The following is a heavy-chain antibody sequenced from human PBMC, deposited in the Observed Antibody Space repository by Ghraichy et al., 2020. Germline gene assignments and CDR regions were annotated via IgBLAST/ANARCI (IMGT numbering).Heavy chain of an antibody. CDR1: SGAISTSTHS. V-gene: IGHV4-39*01. Sequence: GSLRLSCTGSSGAISTSTHSWGWIRQPPGKGLEWIGNIYYTGSTFYNPSLRSRVTISIDTSKNQFYLRLSSVTAADRAVYYCARWASPLSGAFRVGFDFWGQGTLVTVSS. CDR2: IYYTGST. CDR3: ARWASPLSGAFRVGFDF. J-gene: IGHJ3*01. D-gene: IGHD1-26*01.